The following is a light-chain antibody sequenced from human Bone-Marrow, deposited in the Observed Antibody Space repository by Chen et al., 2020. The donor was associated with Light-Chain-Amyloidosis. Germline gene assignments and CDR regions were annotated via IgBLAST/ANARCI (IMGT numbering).Light chain of an antibody. V-gene: IGLV3-25*03. CDR1: ALSKKY. J-gene: IGLJ2*01. CDR3: QSSDTSGAYHVI. Sequence: SYELTQPPSVSVSPGQTARITCSGDALSKKYVYWYQQKPGQGPVMVIYKDSERPSGIPERFSGSSSGTTVTLTISGVHAEDEADYFCQSSDTSGAYHVIFGGGTKLTVL. CDR2: KDS.